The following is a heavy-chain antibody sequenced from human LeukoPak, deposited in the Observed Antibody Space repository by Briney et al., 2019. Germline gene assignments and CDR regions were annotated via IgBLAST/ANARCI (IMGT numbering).Heavy chain of an antibody. CDR1: GFTFSSYG. D-gene: IGHD1-26*01. CDR3: ARSYSPGIIDY. Sequence: PGGSLRLSCAASGFTFSSYGMHWVRQAPGKGLEWVAFIRYDGSNKYYADSVKGRFTISRDNSKNTLYLQMNSLRAEDTAVYYCARSYSPGIIDYWGQGTLVTVSS. V-gene: IGHV3-30*02. J-gene: IGHJ4*02. CDR2: IRYDGSNK.